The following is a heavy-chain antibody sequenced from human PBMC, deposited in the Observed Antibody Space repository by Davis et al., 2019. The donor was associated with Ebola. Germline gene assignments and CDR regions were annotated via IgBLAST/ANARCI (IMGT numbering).Heavy chain of an antibody. Sequence: MPSETLSLTCTVSGVSISSGDYYWSWIRQPPGKGLEWIGYIHYSGSTYYNPSLKSRVTISLDTSKNQFSLKLSSVTAADTAVYYCARRAPYYDTWGQGTLVTVSS. J-gene: IGHJ4*02. CDR2: IHYSGST. V-gene: IGHV4-30-4*01. CDR1: GVSISSGDYY. D-gene: IGHD3-16*01. CDR3: ARRAPYYDT.